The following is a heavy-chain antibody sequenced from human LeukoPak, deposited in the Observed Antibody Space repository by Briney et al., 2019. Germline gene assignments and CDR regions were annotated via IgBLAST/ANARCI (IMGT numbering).Heavy chain of an antibody. D-gene: IGHD3-16*01. Sequence: ASVKVSCKASGYTFTSYGISWVRHVPGQGLEWMGWISGYNGNTNYAQKLQGRVTMTTDTSTSTAYIELRSLRSDDTAVYYCARETRRLYYEDYYGMDVWGQGTTVTVSS. V-gene: IGHV1-18*01. CDR2: ISGYNGNT. J-gene: IGHJ6*02. CDR1: GYTFTSYG. CDR3: ARETRRLYYEDYYGMDV.